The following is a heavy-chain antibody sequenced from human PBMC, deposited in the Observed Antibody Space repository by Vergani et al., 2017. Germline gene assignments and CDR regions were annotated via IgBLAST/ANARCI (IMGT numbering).Heavy chain of an antibody. D-gene: IGHD3-3*01. CDR2: IIPIFGIT. Sequence: QVQLVQSGAEVKKPVSSVKVSCKASGGTFTNYAISWVRQAPGQGLEWMGGIIPIFGITNYTQKFLGRVTITADESTSTAYMELSSLRSEDTAVYYCASRDITIFGVVIIRGYYYYGMDVWGQGTTVTVSS. V-gene: IGHV1-69*01. CDR3: ASRDITIFGVVIIRGYYYYGMDV. CDR1: GGTFTNYA. J-gene: IGHJ6*02.